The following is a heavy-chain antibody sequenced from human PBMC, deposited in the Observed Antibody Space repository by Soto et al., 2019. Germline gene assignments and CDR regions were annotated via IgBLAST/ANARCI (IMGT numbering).Heavy chain of an antibody. D-gene: IGHD4-17*01. CDR3: ARGRLPNEY. Sequence: QVQLVESGGGVVQPGRSLRLSCAASGFTLSTYDMHWVRQAPGKGLEWVTLMSFDESNKYYADSVKGRFTISRDNSKNTLYLQMNSLGAEDTAVYYCARGRLPNEYWGQGTLVTVSS. V-gene: IGHV3-30*03. J-gene: IGHJ4*02. CDR1: GFTLSTYD. CDR2: MSFDESNK.